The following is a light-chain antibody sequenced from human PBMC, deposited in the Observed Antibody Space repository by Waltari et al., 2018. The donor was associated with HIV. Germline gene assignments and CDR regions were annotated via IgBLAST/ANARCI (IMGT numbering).Light chain of an antibody. J-gene: IGKJ3*01. CDR3: HQASSFPFT. Sequence: DIQLTQSPKSVSASVGERVTITCRASQGISGRLGRYQQKPGKAPKFLIDATSSLQSGVPSRFSGGGSGTDFTLTISRLQPEDVATYYCHQASSFPFTFGPGTKVDVK. V-gene: IGKV1-12*01. CDR1: QGISGR. CDR2: ATS.